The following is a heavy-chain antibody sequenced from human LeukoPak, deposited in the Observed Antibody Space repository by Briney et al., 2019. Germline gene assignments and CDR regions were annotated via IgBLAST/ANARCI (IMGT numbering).Heavy chain of an antibody. CDR1: GGSISSYY. CDR2: IYYSGST. D-gene: IGHD3-22*01. CDR3: ARCAVSVGYYYDSSGYRPYYYYMDV. J-gene: IGHJ6*03. Sequence: SETLSLTCTVSGGSISSYYWSWIRQPPGKGLEWIGYIYYSGSTNYNPSLKSRVTISVDTSKNQFSLKLSSVTAADTAVYYCARCAVSVGYYYDSSGYRPYYYYMDVWGKGTTVTVSS. V-gene: IGHV4-59*01.